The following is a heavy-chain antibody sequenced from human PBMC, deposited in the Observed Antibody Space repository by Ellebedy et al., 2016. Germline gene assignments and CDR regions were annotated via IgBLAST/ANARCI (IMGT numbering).Heavy chain of an antibody. Sequence: GGSLRLSXKGSGYKFTSNWIGWVRQMPGKGLEWMGIVYPGDSASRYSPSFQGQVTFSADKSISTAYLQWSSLKASDTAMYYCARQSDSGSDTASSWGQGTLVIVSS. CDR3: ARQSDSGSDTASS. D-gene: IGHD1-26*01. J-gene: IGHJ5*02. CDR2: VYPGDSAS. CDR1: GYKFTSNW. V-gene: IGHV5-51*01.